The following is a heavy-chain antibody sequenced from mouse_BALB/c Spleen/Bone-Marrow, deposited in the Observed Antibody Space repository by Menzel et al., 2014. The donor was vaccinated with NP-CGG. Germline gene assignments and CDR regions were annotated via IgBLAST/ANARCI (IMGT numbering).Heavy chain of an antibody. D-gene: IGHD2-4*01. CDR3: ARHAYYDQTEVSFVY. CDR1: GFSFNSYG. Sequence: EVKLVESGGGLVKSGGSLKLSCAASGFSFNSYGMSWVRQTPEERLEWVATISGGGSYTFYPDSVKGRFTISRDNAKNNLYPQLSSLRSEDTALYYCARHAYYDQTEVSFVYWGQGTLVTVSA. V-gene: IGHV5-9-2*01. CDR2: ISGGGSYT. J-gene: IGHJ3*01.